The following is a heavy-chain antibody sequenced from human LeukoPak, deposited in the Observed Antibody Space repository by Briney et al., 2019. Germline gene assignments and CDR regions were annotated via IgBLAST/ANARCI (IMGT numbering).Heavy chain of an antibody. J-gene: IGHJ2*01. CDR2: INHSGTT. D-gene: IGHD6-19*01. Sequence: SETLSLTCAVYGGSLSGYYWSWIRQPPGKGLEWIGEINHSGTTNHNPSLKSRVTISVDTSKNQFSLKVSSVTAADTAVYYCAREAQDNSGWGLWGRGTLVTVSS. CDR3: AREAQDNSGWGL. CDR1: GGSLSGYY. V-gene: IGHV4-34*01.